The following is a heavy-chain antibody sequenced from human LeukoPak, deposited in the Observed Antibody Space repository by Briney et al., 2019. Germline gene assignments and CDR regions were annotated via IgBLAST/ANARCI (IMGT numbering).Heavy chain of an antibody. V-gene: IGHV1-2*02. CDR3: ARWSAAMDGPYYFDY. Sequence: SVKVSCKASGYTFTGYHMHWVRQAPGQGLEWMGRINPNTGDTNFAQNFQGRVNMTRDTSISTAYMELSRLRSDDTAVYYCARWSAAMDGPYYFDYWGQGTLVTVSS. CDR1: GYTFTGYH. D-gene: IGHD2-2*01. J-gene: IGHJ4*02. CDR2: INPNTGDT.